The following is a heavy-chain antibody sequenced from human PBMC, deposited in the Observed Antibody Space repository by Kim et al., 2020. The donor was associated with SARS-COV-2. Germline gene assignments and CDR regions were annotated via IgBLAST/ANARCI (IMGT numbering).Heavy chain of an antibody. J-gene: IGHJ3*02. V-gene: IGHV1-18*01. Sequence: ASVKVSCKASGYTFTSHGISWVRQAPGQGLEWMGWISAYNGNTNYAQKLQGRVTMTTDTSTSTAYMELRSLRSDDTAVYYCARTVVTLSSDAFDIWGQGTMVTVSS. CDR1: GYTFTSHG. CDR3: ARTVVTLSSDAFDI. CDR2: ISAYNGNT. D-gene: IGHD2-15*01.